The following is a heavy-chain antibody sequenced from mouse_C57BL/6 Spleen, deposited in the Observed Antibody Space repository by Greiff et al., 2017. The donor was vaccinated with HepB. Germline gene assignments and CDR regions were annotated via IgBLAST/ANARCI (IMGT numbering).Heavy chain of an antibody. CDR3: ARGGLLPGMDY. V-gene: IGHV1-82*01. J-gene: IGHJ4*01. CDR2: IYPGDGDT. Sequence: VQLQQSGPELVKPGASVKISCKASGYAFSSSWMNWVKQRPGKGLEWIGRIYPGDGDTNYNGKFKGKATLTADKSSSTAYMQLSSLTSEDSAVYVCARGGLLPGMDYWGQGTSVTVAS. CDR1: GYAFSSSW. D-gene: IGHD1-1*01.